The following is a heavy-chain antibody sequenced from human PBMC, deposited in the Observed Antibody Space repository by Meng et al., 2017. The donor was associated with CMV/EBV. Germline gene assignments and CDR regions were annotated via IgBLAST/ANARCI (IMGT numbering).Heavy chain of an antibody. V-gene: IGHV4-39*07. CDR1: GGSISSSSYY. Sequence: GSLRLSCTVSGGSISSSSYYWGWIRQPPGKGLEWIGSIYYSGSTYYNPSLKSRVTISVDTSKNQFSLKLSSVTAADTAVYYCARAHEANWFDPRGQGTLGTVSS. J-gene: IGHJ5*02. CDR3: ARAHEANWFDP. CDR2: IYYSGST.